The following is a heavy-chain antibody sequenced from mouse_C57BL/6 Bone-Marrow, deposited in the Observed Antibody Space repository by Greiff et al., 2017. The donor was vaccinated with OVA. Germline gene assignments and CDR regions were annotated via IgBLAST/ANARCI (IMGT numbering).Heavy chain of an antibody. CDR3: AGYYGSSPYDAMDY. J-gene: IGHJ4*01. CDR1: GYAFSSSW. Sequence: QVQRKESGPELVKPGASVKISCKASGYAFSSSWLNWVKQRPGKGLEWIGRIYPGDGDTNYNGKFKGKATLTADKSSSTAYMQLSSLTSEDSAVYVWAGYYGSSPYDAMDYWGQGTSVTVSS. D-gene: IGHD1-1*01. V-gene: IGHV1-82*01. CDR2: IYPGDGDT.